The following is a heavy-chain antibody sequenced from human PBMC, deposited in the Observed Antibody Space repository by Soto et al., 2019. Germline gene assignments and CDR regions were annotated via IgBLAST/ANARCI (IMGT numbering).Heavy chain of an antibody. V-gene: IGHV3-48*01. J-gene: IGHJ4*02. D-gene: IGHD5-18*01. CDR2: IKSSSSTI. CDR1: GVTCSSYS. CDR3: ARDYSSYGPFDY. Sequence: AGGSLRLSCAASGVTCSSYSMNWVRQAPGKGLEWISYIKSSSSTIYYADSVKGRFTISRDNAKNSLYLQMNSLRAEDTAVYYCARDYSSYGPFDYWGQGTLVTVSS.